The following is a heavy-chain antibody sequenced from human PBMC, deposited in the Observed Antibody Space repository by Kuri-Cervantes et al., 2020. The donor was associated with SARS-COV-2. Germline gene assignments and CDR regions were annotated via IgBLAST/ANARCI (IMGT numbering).Heavy chain of an antibody. V-gene: IGHV3-11*01. Sequence: GESLKISCAASGFTFSDYYMSWIRQAPGKGLEWVSYISSSGSTIYYADSVKGRFTISRDNSKNTLYLQMNSLRAEDTAVYYCAREGLRGGILSGYDHWGQGTLVTVSS. J-gene: IGHJ4*02. CDR2: ISSSGSTI. CDR1: GFTFSDYY. D-gene: IGHD3-9*01. CDR3: AREGLRGGILSGYDH.